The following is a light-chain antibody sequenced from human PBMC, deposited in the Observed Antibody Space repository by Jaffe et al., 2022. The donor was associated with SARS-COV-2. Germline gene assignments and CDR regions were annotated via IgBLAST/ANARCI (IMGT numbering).Light chain of an antibody. CDR2: EVS. Sequence: DIVMTQTPLSLSVTPGQPASISCRSSQSPVDSAGKTYLNWFLQRSGQPPQLLIYEVSNRVSGVPDRFSGSGSGTDFTLKISRVEAEDVGVYYCMQPIQLPLTFGQGTKVEIK. J-gene: IGKJ1*01. CDR3: MQPIQLPLT. V-gene: IGKV2D-29*01. CDR1: QSPVDSAGKTY.